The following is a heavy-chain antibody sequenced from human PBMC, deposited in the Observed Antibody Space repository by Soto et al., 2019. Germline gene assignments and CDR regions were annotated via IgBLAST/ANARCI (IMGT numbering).Heavy chain of an antibody. Sequence: QVTLKEAGPVLVKPTETLTLTCTVSGFSLNTDGIGVSWIRQPPGKALEWLAQIFSSDDKSYSASLKSRLSISKDSSGSQVVLSVTNMDPVDTATYYCARIRGYDSLVPVDYWGQGILVTVSS. J-gene: IGHJ4*02. CDR2: IFSSDDK. CDR3: ARIRGYDSLVPVDY. D-gene: IGHD5-12*01. CDR1: GFSLNTDGIG. V-gene: IGHV2-26*01.